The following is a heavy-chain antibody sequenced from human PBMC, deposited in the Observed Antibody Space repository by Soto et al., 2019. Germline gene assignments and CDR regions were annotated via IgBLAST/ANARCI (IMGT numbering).Heavy chain of an antibody. V-gene: IGHV2-5*02. CDR1: GFSFTTTRMG. CDR2: IYWDGES. J-gene: IGHJ4*02. D-gene: IGHD1-1*01. CDR3: AHRDSTGTTTYFDS. Sequence: QITLKEAGPTLVKPTEPLTLTCTFSGFSFTTTRMGVGWTRQPPGKALEWLAIIYWDGESRDNPLLRRRLTLTKDTSKNQVVLTMTNMDPKDTATYYCAHRDSTGTTTYFDSWGQGIPVTVAS.